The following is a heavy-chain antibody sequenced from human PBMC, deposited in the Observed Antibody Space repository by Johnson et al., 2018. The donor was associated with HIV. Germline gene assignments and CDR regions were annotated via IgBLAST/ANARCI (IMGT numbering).Heavy chain of an antibody. V-gene: IGHV3-9*01. CDR1: GFTCDDYA. CDR3: AKAVKWGVDAFDI. J-gene: IGHJ3*02. Sequence: VQLVESGGGLVQPGRSLRLSCAASGFTCDDYAMHWVRQAPGKGLEWVSRISWTSGTIAYADSVQDRFTISRDNPKNALYLQMTTLRVEDTALYYCAKAVKWGVDAFDIWGPGTMVTVSS. D-gene: IGHD1-26*01. CDR2: ISWTSGTI.